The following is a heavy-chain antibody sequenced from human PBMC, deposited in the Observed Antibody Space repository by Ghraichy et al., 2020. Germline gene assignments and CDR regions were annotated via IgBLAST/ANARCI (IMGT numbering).Heavy chain of an antibody. CDR1: GYNFITFW. CDR2: IYPGDSDT. V-gene: IGHV5-51*01. J-gene: IGHJ4*02. Sequence: ESLNISCKGSGYNFITFWIGWVRQMPGKGLEWMGIIYPGDSDTRYSPSFQGQVTISADKSITTAYLQWSSLKASDTATYYCVRHAGWGSYYPGDYWGQGTLVTVSS. D-gene: IGHD3-10*01. CDR3: VRHAGWGSYYPGDY.